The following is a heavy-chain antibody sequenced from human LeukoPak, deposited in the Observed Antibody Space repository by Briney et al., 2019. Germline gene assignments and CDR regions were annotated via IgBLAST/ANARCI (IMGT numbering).Heavy chain of an antibody. D-gene: IGHD3-3*01. J-gene: IGHJ5*02. CDR1: GYTFTSYY. CDR2: IIPIFGTA. CDR3: ARGVLEWLPTDWFDP. Sequence: SVTVSCKASGYTFTSYYMHWVRQAPGQGLEWMGGIIPIFGTANYAQKFQGRVTITADESTSTAYMELSSLRSEDTAVYYCARGVLEWLPTDWFDPWGQGTLVTVSS. V-gene: IGHV1-69*13.